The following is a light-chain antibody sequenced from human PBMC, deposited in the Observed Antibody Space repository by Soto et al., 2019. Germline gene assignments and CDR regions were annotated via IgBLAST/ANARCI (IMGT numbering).Light chain of an antibody. V-gene: IGKV3-20*01. J-gene: IGKJ4*01. Sequence: EMVLAQSPGTLSFSPGGRASLSCRASQTVRNNYLAWYQQKPGQAPRLLIFGASGRATGIPERFSGSGSGTDFSLTISRLEPEDSAVYYCQQYGSSLLTFGGGTKV. CDR1: QTVRNNY. CDR3: QQYGSSLLT. CDR2: GAS.